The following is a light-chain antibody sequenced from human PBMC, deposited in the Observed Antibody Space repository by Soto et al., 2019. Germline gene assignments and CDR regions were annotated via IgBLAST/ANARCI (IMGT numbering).Light chain of an antibody. CDR1: SSDVGGYNY. CDR2: EAS. V-gene: IGLV2-8*01. CDR3: TSYAGSNNRGV. J-gene: IGLJ1*01. Sequence: QSALTQPPSASGSPGQSVTISCTGTSSDVGGYNYISWYQHHPGKAPKLMIYEASQRPSGVPDRFSGSKSGNTASLTVSGLQAEDEADYYCTSYAGSNNRGVFGSGTKVTVL.